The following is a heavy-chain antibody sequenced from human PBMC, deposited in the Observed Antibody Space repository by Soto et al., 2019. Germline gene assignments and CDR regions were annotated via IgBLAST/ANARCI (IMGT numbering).Heavy chain of an antibody. J-gene: IGHJ4*02. V-gene: IGHV5-51*01. D-gene: IGHD6-19*01. CDR1: GKFFSNYW. CDR3: ARHGGSRLAVRSRGD. Sequence: PVESLKISCKGSGKFFSNYWIAWVLQIPWKGLEWMAVIFVFDSYTRYSPSFEDQVTISADKSISPVYLPWHSLKASDLAIYHCARHGGSRLAVRSRGDWGQGPKVDISP. CDR2: IFVFDSYT.